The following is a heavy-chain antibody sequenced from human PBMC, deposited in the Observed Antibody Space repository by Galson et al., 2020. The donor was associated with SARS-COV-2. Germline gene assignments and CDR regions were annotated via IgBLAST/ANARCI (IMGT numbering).Heavy chain of an antibody. V-gene: IGHV3-23*01. Sequence: GESLKISCVASGFTFNNYGMSWVRQAPGKGLEFVSAISANGFDTYYADSVKGRFTISRDNSRNTLSLQMNSLRAEDTALYYCAKEMGSSRPFNFWGRGTLVTVSS. CDR2: ISANGFDT. CDR3: AKEMGSSRPFNF. D-gene: IGHD6-13*01. CDR1: GFTFNNYG. J-gene: IGHJ4*02.